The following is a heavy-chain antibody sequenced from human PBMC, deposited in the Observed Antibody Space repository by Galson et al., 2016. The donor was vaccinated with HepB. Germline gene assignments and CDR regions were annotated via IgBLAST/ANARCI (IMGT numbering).Heavy chain of an antibody. D-gene: IGHD3-3*01. J-gene: IGHJ4*02. Sequence: CAASGFTFSNNAMTWVRQAPGQGLKWVSAISGTGGNTYYADSVKGRFTISRENSKNTLYLQMNSLRAEDTAVYHCAKDSSQFWSGYSLSYWGLGTLVTVSS. CDR2: ISGTGGNT. V-gene: IGHV3-23*01. CDR1: GFTFSNNA. CDR3: AKDSSQFWSGYSLSY.